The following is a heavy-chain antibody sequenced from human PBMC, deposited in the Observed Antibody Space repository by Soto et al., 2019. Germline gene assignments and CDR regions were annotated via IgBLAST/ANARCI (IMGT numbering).Heavy chain of an antibody. Sequence: ESLKISCKGSGYIFRTNGIGWVRQIPGQGLEWMGWISAYNGNTNYAQKLQGRVTMTTDTSTSTAYMELRSLRSDDTAVYYCASNSGYDYYFDYWGQGTLVTVSS. D-gene: IGHD5-12*01. CDR3: ASNSGYDYYFDY. CDR1: GYIFRTNG. V-gene: IGHV1-18*04. CDR2: ISAYNGNT. J-gene: IGHJ4*02.